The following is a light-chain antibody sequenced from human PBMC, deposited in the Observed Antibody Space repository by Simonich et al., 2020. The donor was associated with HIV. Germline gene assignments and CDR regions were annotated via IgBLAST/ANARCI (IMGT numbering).Light chain of an antibody. Sequence: EIVMTQSPATLSVSPGERATLPCRASQSVSSSLAWYQQKPGQAPRLLIYGSSTRATGIPARCSGSGSGTDFTLTISRLEPEDFAVYYCQQYGTSPVWTFGQGTKVEIK. CDR1: QSVSSS. CDR3: QQYGTSPVWT. V-gene: IGKV3-15*01. CDR2: GSS. J-gene: IGKJ1*01.